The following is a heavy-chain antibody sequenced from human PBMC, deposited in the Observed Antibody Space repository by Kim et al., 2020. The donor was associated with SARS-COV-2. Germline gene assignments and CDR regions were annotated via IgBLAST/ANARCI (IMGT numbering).Heavy chain of an antibody. CDR1: GFTFDDYA. CDR3: AKATQNYDILTGYYFAGMDV. V-gene: IGHV3-43*02. J-gene: IGHJ6*02. D-gene: IGHD3-9*01. CDR2: ISGDGGST. Sequence: GGSLRLSCAASGFTFDDYAMHWVRQAPGKGLEWVSLISGDGGSTYYADSVKGRFTISRDNSKNSLYLQMNSLRTEDTALYYCAKATQNYDILTGYYFAGMDVWGQGTTVTVSS.